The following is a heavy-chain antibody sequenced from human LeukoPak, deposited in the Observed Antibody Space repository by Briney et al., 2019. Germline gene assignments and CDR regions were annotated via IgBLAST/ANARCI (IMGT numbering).Heavy chain of an antibody. D-gene: IGHD3-10*01. CDR1: GGSISSGDSF. CDR2: IYDSGRT. J-gene: IGHJ4*02. V-gene: IGHV4-30-4*01. Sequence: SETLSLTCIVSGGSISSGDSFWSWIRQPPGEGLEWIGYIYDSGRTHYNPSLKSRVTISVDTSKNQFSLKLSSVTAADTAVYYCVYGSGSYYPDFDYWGQGTLVTVSS. CDR3: VYGSGSYYPDFDY.